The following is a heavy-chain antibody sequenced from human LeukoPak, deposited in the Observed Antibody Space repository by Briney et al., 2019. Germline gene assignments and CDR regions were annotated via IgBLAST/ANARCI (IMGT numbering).Heavy chain of an antibody. CDR2: IHASGDAT. J-gene: IGHJ4*02. V-gene: IGHV1-46*04. Sequence: ASVKVSCKASGYTFTSHYIHWVRQAPGQGLEWMGSIHASGDATFYAQRLQGRLTMTRDTSTSTVYMDLRSLRSEDTAVYFCAREGYSSGGSGSQKAFDYWGQGTLVTVSS. CDR1: GYTFTSHY. CDR3: AREGYSSGGSGSQKAFDY. D-gene: IGHD3-10*01.